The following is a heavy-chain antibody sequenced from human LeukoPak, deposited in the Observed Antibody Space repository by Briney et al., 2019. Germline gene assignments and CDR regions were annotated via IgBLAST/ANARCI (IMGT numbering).Heavy chain of an antibody. J-gene: IGHJ4*02. Sequence: SETLSLTCAVYGGSFSGYYWSWIRQPPGKGLKWIGEINHSGSTNYNPSLKSRVTISVDTSKNQFSLKLSSVTAADTAVYYCARRGDNGFWSGYYFDYWGQGTLVTVSS. CDR1: GGSFSGYY. CDR3: ARRGDNGFWSGYYFDY. V-gene: IGHV4-34*01. D-gene: IGHD3-3*01. CDR2: INHSGST.